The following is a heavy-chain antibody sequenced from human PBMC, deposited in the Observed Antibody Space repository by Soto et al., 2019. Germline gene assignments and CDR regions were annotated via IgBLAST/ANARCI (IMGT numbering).Heavy chain of an antibody. V-gene: IGHV1-8*01. CDR2: MNPNSGNT. CDR1: GYTFTSYD. CDR3: ARERTTISMDV. D-gene: IGHD3-9*01. Sequence: QVQLVQSGAEVKKPGASVKVSCKASGYTFTSYDINWVRQATGQGLEWMGLMNPNSGNTGYAQKLQGSVTMTRNISISTAYMELSSLRSEDTALYYCARERTTISMDVWGQGTTVTVSS. J-gene: IGHJ6*02.